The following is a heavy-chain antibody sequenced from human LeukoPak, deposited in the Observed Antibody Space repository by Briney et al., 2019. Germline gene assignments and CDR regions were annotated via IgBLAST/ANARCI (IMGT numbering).Heavy chain of an antibody. V-gene: IGHV1-8*01. J-gene: IGHJ4*02. CDR1: GYTFTSYD. CDR2: MNPNSGNT. Sequence: ASVKVSCKASGYTFTSYDINWVRQATGQGLEWMGWMNPNSGNTGYAQKFQGRVTMTRNTSISTAYMELSSLRSEDTAVYYCARAVAVAGNGEFDYWGQGTLVTVSS. CDR3: ARAVAVAGNGEFDY. D-gene: IGHD6-19*01.